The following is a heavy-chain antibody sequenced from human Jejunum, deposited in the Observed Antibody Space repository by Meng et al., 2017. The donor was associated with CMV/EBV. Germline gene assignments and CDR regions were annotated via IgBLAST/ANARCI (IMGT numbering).Heavy chain of an antibody. V-gene: IGHV3-74*03. Sequence: VRLVEPWGGLFQPGGTLRLSFAASGFTFRTYWMHWVRQAPGKGLVWVSRINSAGSITTYADSVKGRFTISRDNAKDTLYLQMNGLRADDTAIYFCARGRGDYWGQGSLVTVSS. CDR1: GFTFRTYW. D-gene: IGHD3-16*01. J-gene: IGHJ4*02. CDR3: ARGRGDY. CDR2: INSAGSIT.